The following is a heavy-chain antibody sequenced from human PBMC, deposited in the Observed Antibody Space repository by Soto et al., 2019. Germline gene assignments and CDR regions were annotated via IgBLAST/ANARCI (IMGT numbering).Heavy chain of an antibody. J-gene: IGHJ4*01. V-gene: IGHV3-74*01. CDR1: GFRFSAYW. D-gene: IGHD3-10*01. CDR3: ARDSARTFDY. Sequence: EVQLVESGGGFDQPGGSLRLSCAASGFRFSAYWIHWVRQDPGKGLLWISHINGDGSDATYADSVKGRFTISRDNAKNTVYLQMNSLRDDDTGVYYCARDSARTFDYWGQGTLVTVSS. CDR2: INGDGSDA.